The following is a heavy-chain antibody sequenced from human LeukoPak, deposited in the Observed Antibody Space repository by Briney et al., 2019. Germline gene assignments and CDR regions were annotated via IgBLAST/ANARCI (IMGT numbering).Heavy chain of an antibody. V-gene: IGHV3-7*01. CDR3: ARDRGWRSSGYYLYYFDF. D-gene: IGHD3-22*01. Sequence: GGSLRLSCAASGFTLSGYFMSWVRQAPGEGLEWVASIKGDGSEKYYVDSVKGRFTISRDNAKNSLYLQMNRLRAEDTAVYYCARDRGWRSSGYYLYYFDFWGQGTLVTVSS. CDR1: GFTLSGYF. J-gene: IGHJ4*02. CDR2: IKGDGSEK.